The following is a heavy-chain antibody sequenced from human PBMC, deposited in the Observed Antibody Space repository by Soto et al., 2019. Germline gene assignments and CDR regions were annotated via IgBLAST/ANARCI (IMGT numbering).Heavy chain of an antibody. J-gene: IGHJ4*02. CDR2: LSASGDTT. CDR1: GFTFPNYG. V-gene: IGHV3-23*01. CDR3: TSDSGYDSTD. Sequence: EVQLLESGGGLVQPGGSLRLSCAASGFTFPNYGMSWVRQAPGKGLEWISGLSASGDTTYYADSVKGRFTISRDSSKNTLYLQMGSLRVDDTAVYYCTSDSGYDSTDWGQGTLVTVSS. D-gene: IGHD3-22*01.